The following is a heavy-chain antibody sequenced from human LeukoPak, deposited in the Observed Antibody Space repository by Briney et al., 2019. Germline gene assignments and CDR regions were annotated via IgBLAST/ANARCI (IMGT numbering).Heavy chain of an antibody. CDR2: ISGSGGST. CDR3: AKAAKYYYDSSGCFDY. CDR1: GFTFSSYA. Sequence: PGGSLRLSCAASGFTFSSYAMSWVRQAPGKGLEWVSAISGSGGSTYYADSVKGRFTISRDNSENTLYLQMNSLRAEDTAVYYCAKAAKYYYDSSGCFDYWGQGTLVTVSS. D-gene: IGHD3-22*01. V-gene: IGHV3-23*01. J-gene: IGHJ4*02.